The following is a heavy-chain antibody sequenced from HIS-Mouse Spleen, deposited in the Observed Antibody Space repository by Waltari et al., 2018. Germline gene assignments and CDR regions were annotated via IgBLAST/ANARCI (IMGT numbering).Heavy chain of an antibody. CDR1: GGPISSSSYY. J-gene: IGHJ2*01. V-gene: IGHV4-39*07. CDR3: AREIPYSSSWYDWYFDL. D-gene: IGHD6-13*01. Sequence: QLQLQESGPGLVKPSETLSLTCTVSGGPISSSSYYWGWIRQPPGKGLEWIGSIYYSGSTYYNPSLKSRVTISVDTSKNQFSLKLSSVTAADTAAYYCAREIPYSSSWYDWYFDLWGRGTLVTVSS. CDR2: IYYSGST.